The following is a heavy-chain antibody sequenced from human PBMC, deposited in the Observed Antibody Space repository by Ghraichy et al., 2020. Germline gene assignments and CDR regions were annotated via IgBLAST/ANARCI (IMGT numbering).Heavy chain of an antibody. D-gene: IGHD6-13*01. Sequence: GGSLRLSCAASGFTFSSYGMHWVRQAPGKGLEWVAFIRYDGSNKYYADSVKGRFTISRDNSKNTLYLQMNSLRAEDTAVYYCAKARYSSSWGKGSRSYYYGMDVWGQGTTVTVSS. CDR3: AKARYSSSWGKGSRSYYYGMDV. J-gene: IGHJ6*02. V-gene: IGHV3-30*02. CDR1: GFTFSSYG. CDR2: IRYDGSNK.